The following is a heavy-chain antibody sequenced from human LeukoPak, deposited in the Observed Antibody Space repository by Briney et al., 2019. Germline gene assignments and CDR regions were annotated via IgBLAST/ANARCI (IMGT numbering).Heavy chain of an antibody. CDR3: AKGGWYYDILTGLDY. CDR1: GFTFSSYA. CDR2: ISYDGSNK. V-gene: IGHV3-30-3*01. D-gene: IGHD3-9*01. Sequence: PGGSLRLSCAASGFTFSSYAMHWVRQAPGKGLEWVAVISYDGSNKYYADSVKGRFTISRDNSKNTLYLQMNSLRAEDTAVYYCAKGGWYYDILTGLDYWGQGTLVTVSS. J-gene: IGHJ4*02.